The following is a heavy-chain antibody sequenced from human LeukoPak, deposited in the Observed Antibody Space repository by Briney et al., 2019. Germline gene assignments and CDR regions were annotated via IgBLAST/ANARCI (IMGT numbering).Heavy chain of an antibody. CDR2: INWNGGST. CDR3: ARHIGATYSSGWYYFDY. Sequence: GGSLRLSCAASGFTFDDYGMSWVRHAPGKGLEWVSGINWNGGSTGYADSVKGRFTISRDNAKNSLYLQLNSLRAEDTALYYCARHIGATYSSGWYYFDYWGQGTLVTVSS. J-gene: IGHJ4*02. CDR1: GFTFDDYG. D-gene: IGHD6-19*01. V-gene: IGHV3-20*04.